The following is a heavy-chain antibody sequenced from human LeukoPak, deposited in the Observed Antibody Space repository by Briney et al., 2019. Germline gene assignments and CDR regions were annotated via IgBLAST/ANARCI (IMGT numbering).Heavy chain of an antibody. Sequence: PGGSLRLSCAASGFTFSSYGMHWVRQAPGKGLEWVAVISYDGSNKYYADSVKGRFTISRDNSKNTLYLQMNSLRAEDTAVYYCAKDRIPHYYGSGSYFDFDYWGQGTPVTVSS. CDR1: GFTFSSYG. D-gene: IGHD3-10*01. CDR2: ISYDGSNK. CDR3: AKDRIPHYYGSGSYFDFDY. J-gene: IGHJ4*02. V-gene: IGHV3-30*18.